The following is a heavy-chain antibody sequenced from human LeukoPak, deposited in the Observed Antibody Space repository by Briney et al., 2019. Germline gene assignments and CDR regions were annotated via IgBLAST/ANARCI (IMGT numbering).Heavy chain of an antibody. CDR3: ARLHTSGHD. CDR1: GFTFSDFG. V-gene: IGHV3-7*01. D-gene: IGHD6-19*01. Sequence: PGTSLRLSCAAAGFTFSDFGTHWVRQAPGKGLEWVATIKPDGSNTYYVDSVKGRFSISRDNARDSLYLQMNSLRAEDTAVYYCARLHTSGHDWGQGTLVTVSS. CDR2: IKPDGSNT. J-gene: IGHJ4*02.